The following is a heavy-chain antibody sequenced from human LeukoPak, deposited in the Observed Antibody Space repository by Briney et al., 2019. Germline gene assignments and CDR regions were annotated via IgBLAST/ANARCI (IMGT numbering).Heavy chain of an antibody. J-gene: IGHJ4*02. V-gene: IGHV1-2*02. CDR1: GYTFTGYY. CDR2: INPNSGGT. Sequence: ASVKVSCKASGYTFTGYYMHWVRQAPGQGLEWMGWINPNSGGTNYAQKFQGRVTMTRDTSISTAYMELSRLRSDATAVYYCARMEGCSGGSCYLFDYWGQGTLVTVSS. CDR3: ARMEGCSGGSCYLFDY. D-gene: IGHD2-15*01.